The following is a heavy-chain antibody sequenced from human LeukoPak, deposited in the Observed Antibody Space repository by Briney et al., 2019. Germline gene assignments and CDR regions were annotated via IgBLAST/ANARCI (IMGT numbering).Heavy chain of an antibody. J-gene: IGHJ3*02. CDR1: GFTFSSYS. Sequence: GGSLRLSCAASGFTFSSYSMNWVRQAPGKGLEWVSSITRSNYIYYADSVKGRFTMSRDNAKKSLYLQMNSLRAEDTAVYYCARAKFDSSRYYYRGFDIWGQGTMVTVSS. CDR3: ARAKFDSSRYYYRGFDI. D-gene: IGHD3-22*01. CDR2: ITRSNYI. V-gene: IGHV3-21*01.